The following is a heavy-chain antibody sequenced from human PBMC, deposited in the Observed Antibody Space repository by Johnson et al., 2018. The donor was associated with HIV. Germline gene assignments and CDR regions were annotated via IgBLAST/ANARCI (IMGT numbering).Heavy chain of an antibody. D-gene: IGHD4-17*01. V-gene: IGHV3-23*04. Sequence: VQMVESGGGWVQPGGSLRLSCAASGFSFSDYAMSWVRQAPGKGLEWVSGISGGGGSTYYADSVKGRFTISRDNSKNTVYLQMNSLRSDDTAVYYCARLRGAFDIWGQGTMVTVSS. CDR3: ARLRGAFDI. J-gene: IGHJ3*02. CDR2: ISGGGGST. CDR1: GFSFSDYA.